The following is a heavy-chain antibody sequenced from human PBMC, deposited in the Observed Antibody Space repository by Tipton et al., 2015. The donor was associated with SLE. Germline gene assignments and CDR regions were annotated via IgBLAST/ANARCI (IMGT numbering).Heavy chain of an antibody. CDR1: GVSISSSSYY. CDR2: IYYRGTT. D-gene: IGHD6-19*01. Sequence: TLSLTCTVSGVSISSSSYYWGWIRQSPGRGLEWIGCIYYRGTTNYNPSLKSRITMSLDTSKNHFSLKLSSVTAADTAVYYCAGLHGSGWLYGLDVRGQGPTVTVSS. CDR3: AGLHGSGWLYGLDV. J-gene: IGHJ6*02. V-gene: IGHV4-39*01.